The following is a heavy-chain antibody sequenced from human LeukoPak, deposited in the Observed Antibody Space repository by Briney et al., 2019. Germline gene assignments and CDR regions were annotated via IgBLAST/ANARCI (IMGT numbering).Heavy chain of an antibody. Sequence: ASVKVSCKASVYTCIGYYMHWVRQAPGQGLEWMGWINPNSGGTNYAQKFQGRVTMTRDTSISTAYMELSRLRSDDTAVYYCASRGWAGEYYFDYWGQGTLVTVSS. V-gene: IGHV1-2*02. D-gene: IGHD3-10*01. CDR3: ASRGWAGEYYFDY. CDR1: VYTCIGYY. CDR2: INPNSGGT. J-gene: IGHJ4*01.